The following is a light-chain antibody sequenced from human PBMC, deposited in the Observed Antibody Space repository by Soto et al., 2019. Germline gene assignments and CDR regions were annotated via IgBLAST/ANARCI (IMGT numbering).Light chain of an antibody. CDR1: SSNIGSNY. Sequence: QSVLTQPPSASGTPGQRVTISCSGSSSNIGSNYVYWYQQLPGTAPKHLIYRNNQRRSGVPDRFSGSKSGTSASLAISGLRSEDEADYYCAAWDDSLSAVVFGGGTKLTVL. V-gene: IGLV1-47*01. CDR3: AAWDDSLSAVV. CDR2: RNN. J-gene: IGLJ2*01.